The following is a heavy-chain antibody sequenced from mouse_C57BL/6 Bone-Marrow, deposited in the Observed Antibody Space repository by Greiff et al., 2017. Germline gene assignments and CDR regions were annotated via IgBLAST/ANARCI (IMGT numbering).Heavy chain of an antibody. Sequence: EVKLQESVAELVRPGASVKLSCTASGFNIKNTYMHWVKQRPEQGLEWIGRIDPANGNTKYAPKFQGKATITADTSSNTAYLQLSSLTSEDTAIYYCAFYYYGSSYPYWYFDVWGTGTTVTVSS. D-gene: IGHD1-1*01. J-gene: IGHJ1*03. V-gene: IGHV14-3*01. CDR1: GFNIKNTY. CDR2: IDPANGNT. CDR3: AFYYYGSSYPYWYFDV.